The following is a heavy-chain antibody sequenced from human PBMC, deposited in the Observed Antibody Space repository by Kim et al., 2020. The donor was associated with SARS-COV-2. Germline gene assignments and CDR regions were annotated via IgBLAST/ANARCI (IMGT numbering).Heavy chain of an antibody. Sequence: ASVKVSCKASGYTFTSYAMNGVRQAPGQGLEGMGWINTNTGNPTYAQGFTGRFVFSLDTSVSTAYLQISSLKAEDTAVYYCAREIVDTAMVYWGQGTLVTVSS. CDR3: AREIVDTAMVY. CDR1: GYTFTSYA. CDR2: INTNTGNP. V-gene: IGHV7-4-1*02. D-gene: IGHD5-18*01. J-gene: IGHJ1*01.